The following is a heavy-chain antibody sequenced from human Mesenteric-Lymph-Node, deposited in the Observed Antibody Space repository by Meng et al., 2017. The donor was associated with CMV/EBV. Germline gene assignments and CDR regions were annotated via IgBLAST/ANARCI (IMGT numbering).Heavy chain of an antibody. CDR1: GGSISSSDYY. J-gene: IGHJ6*02. CDR3: AGLQLGHYGMDV. Sequence: SETLSLTCTVSGGSISSSDYYWGWIRQPPGKGLESIGTIYYSGATYYKPSLKSRVTISLDTSKTQFSLKLRSVTDADTAVYYCAGLQLGHYGMDVWGQGTTVTVSS. CDR2: IYYSGAT. D-gene: IGHD1-7*01. V-gene: IGHV4-39*07.